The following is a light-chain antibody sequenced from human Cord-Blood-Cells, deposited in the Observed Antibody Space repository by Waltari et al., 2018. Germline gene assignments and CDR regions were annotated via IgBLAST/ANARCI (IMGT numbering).Light chain of an antibody. J-gene: IGKJ2*01. Sequence: DIQMTQSPSTLSASVGDRVTITCRASQSISSWLAWYQQKPGKAPKLLIYDASSLERGVPSRFSGSGSGTEFTRTISSLQPDDFATYDCQQYNSYSYTFGQGTKLEIK. CDR2: DAS. CDR1: QSISSW. V-gene: IGKV1-5*01. CDR3: QQYNSYSYT.